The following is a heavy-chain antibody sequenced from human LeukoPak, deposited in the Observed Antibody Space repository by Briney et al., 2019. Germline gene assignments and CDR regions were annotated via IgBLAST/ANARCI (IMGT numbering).Heavy chain of an antibody. V-gene: IGHV5-51*01. J-gene: IGHJ4*01. CDR3: ARAYYYDSSGYLYYFDY. Sequence: GESLKISCKGSGYSFTSYWIGWVRQMPGKGLEWMGIIYPGDSDTRYSPSFQGQVTISADKSISTAYLQWSSLRASDTAMYYCARAYYYDSSGYLYYFDYWXXXXXVTXSS. CDR1: GYSFTSYW. D-gene: IGHD3-22*01. CDR2: IYPGDSDT.